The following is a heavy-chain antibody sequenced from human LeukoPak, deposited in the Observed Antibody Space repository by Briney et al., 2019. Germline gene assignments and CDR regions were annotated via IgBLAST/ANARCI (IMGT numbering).Heavy chain of an antibody. Sequence: GGSLRLSCAASGFTFSSYGMHWVRQAPGKGLEWVAYIQFDGSNEQYADSVKGRFTISRDNAKNSLYLQMNSLRAEDTAVYYCARDPLDRYYYGSGSFWGQGTLVTVSS. CDR1: GFTFSSYG. D-gene: IGHD3-10*01. J-gene: IGHJ4*02. CDR3: ARDPLDRYYYGSGSF. V-gene: IGHV3-30*02. CDR2: IQFDGSNE.